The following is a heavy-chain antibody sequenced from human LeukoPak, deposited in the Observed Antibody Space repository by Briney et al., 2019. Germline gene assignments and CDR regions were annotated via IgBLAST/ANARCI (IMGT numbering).Heavy chain of an antibody. Sequence: ASVKVSCKASGYTLTGYYMHWVRQAPGQGLEWMGWINPNSGGTNYAQKFQGRVTMTRDTSISTAYMELSRLRSDDTAVYYCARSRDGYNAYNWFDPWGQGTLVTVSS. CDR3: ARSRDGYNAYNWFDP. J-gene: IGHJ5*02. D-gene: IGHD5-24*01. V-gene: IGHV1-2*02. CDR2: INPNSGGT. CDR1: GYTLTGYY.